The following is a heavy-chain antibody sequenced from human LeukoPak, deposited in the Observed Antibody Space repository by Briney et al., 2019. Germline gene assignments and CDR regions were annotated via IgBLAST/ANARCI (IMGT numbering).Heavy chain of an antibody. CDR3: ARYCSGGGCYSGMDV. CDR2: MWYDGSNK. J-gene: IGHJ6*02. CDR1: GFTFSSYG. V-gene: IGHV3-33*01. Sequence: PGGSLRLSCVASGFTFSSYGMHWVRQAPGKGLEWVALMWYDGSNKHYADSVKGRFTISRDNSKNTLFLQMNSLRDEDTAVYYCARYCSGGGCYSGMDVWGHGTTVTVSS. D-gene: IGHD2-15*01.